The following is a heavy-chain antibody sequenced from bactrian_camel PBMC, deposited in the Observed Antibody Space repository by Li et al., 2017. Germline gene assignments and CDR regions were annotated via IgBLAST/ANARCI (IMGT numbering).Heavy chain of an antibody. J-gene: IGHJ4*01. D-gene: IGHD5*01. V-gene: IGHV3S19*01. CDR3: AAAGQGWVPSNY. CDR1: GHTGRMYC. CDR2: LNTGDGTT. Sequence: VQLVESGGGLVQSGGSLRLSCGSSSGHTGRMYCMAWVRQAPGKGLEWVSTLNTGDGTTNYADPVKGRFTISKDNAKNTLYLQMNSLKPEDTAVYYCAAAGQGWVPSNYWGQGTQVTVS.